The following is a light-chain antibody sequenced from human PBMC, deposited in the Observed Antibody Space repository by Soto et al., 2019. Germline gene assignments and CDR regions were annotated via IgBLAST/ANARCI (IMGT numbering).Light chain of an antibody. J-gene: IGKJ1*01. CDR2: DPS. Sequence: EIVLTQSPATLSLSPGERATLSCRASQSVSSYLAWYQQKPGQAPRLLIYDPSNRATGIPARFSGSGSETDFTLASSSLEPEDFAVYYCQQRSNWPPWTFGHGTKVEIK. CDR1: QSVSSY. CDR3: QQRSNWPPWT. V-gene: IGKV3-11*01.